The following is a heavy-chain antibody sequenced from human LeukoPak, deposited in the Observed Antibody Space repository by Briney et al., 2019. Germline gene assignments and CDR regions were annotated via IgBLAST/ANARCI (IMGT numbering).Heavy chain of an antibody. CDR2: IYHSGST. J-gene: IGHJ4*02. V-gene: IGHV4-38-2*02. Sequence: PSETLSLTCTVSGSSISSGYYWGWIRQPPGKGLEWIGNIYHSGSTYYNPSLKSRVTISVDTSKNQFSLKLSSVTAADTAVYYCARECITGAFDYWGQGTLVTVSS. CDR3: ARECITGAFDY. CDR1: GSSISSGYY. D-gene: IGHD1-20*01.